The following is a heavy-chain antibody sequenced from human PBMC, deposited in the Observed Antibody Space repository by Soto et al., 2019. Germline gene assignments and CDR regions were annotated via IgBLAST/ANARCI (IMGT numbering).Heavy chain of an antibody. Sequence: GGSLRLSCAASGFTFSSYAMIWVRQAPGKGLEWVSAISGSGGSTYYADSVKGRFTISRDNSKNTLYLQMNSLRAEDTAVYYCAKSGFWSGYQVPVDYWGQGTLVTVSS. V-gene: IGHV3-23*01. J-gene: IGHJ4*02. D-gene: IGHD3-3*01. CDR3: AKSGFWSGYQVPVDY. CDR2: ISGSGGST. CDR1: GFTFSSYA.